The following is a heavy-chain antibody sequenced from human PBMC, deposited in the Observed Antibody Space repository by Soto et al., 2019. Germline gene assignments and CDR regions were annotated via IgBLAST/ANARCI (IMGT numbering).Heavy chain of an antibody. D-gene: IGHD5-18*01. CDR2: IYYSGST. V-gene: IGHV4-31*01. CDR3: ARIVRHTTMAHHAFEV. Sequence: TMSLTCTVSGRSVSSGGYYWSWIRQHPGKGLEWIGYIYYSGSTYYSPSFQGQVTISADNSITTAYLQWRSLKASDTAMFYCARIVRHTTMAHHAFEVWGQGTMVTVSS. J-gene: IGHJ3*01. CDR1: GRSVSSGGYY.